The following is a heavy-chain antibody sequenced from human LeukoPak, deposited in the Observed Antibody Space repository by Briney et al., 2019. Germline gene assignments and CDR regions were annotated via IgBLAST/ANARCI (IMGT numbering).Heavy chain of an antibody. J-gene: IGHJ5*02. CDR3: TRHPGLRSVAGWTWFDP. CDR1: GFTFSGSA. D-gene: IGHD6-19*01. Sequence: GGSLRLSCAASGFTFSGSAMHWVRQASGKGLEWVGRIRSKANSYATVYAASVKGRFTISRDDSKNTAYLQMNSLKTEDTAVYYCTRHPGLRSVAGWTWFDPWGQGTLVTVSS. CDR2: IRSKANSYAT. V-gene: IGHV3-73*01.